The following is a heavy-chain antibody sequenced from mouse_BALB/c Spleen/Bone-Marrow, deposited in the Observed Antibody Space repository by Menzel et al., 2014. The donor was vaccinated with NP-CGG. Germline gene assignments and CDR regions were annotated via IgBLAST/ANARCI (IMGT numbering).Heavy chain of an antibody. CDR1: GYSFTGYY. Sequence: EVQLPQSGPELVKPGASVKISCTASGYSFTGYYMHWVKQSHVKSLEWIGRINPYNGATSYNQNFKDKASLTVDKSSSTAYMELHSLTSEDSAVYYCARGGWDWKIDLWGACTTVTVSS. D-gene: IGHD4-1*01. V-gene: IGHV1-31*01. J-gene: IGHJ1*01. CDR2: INPYNGAT. CDR3: ARGGWDWKIDL.